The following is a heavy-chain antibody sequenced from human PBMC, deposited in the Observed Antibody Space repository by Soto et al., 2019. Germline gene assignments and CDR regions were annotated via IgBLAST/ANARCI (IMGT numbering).Heavy chain of an antibody. V-gene: IGHV3-66*01. J-gene: IGHJ4*02. CDR3: ASPGYYGDYEEVVYYFDY. CDR2: IYSGGST. D-gene: IGHD4-17*01. CDR1: GFTVSSNY. Sequence: GGSLRLSCAASGFTVSSNYMSWVRQAPGKGLEWVSVIYSGGSTYYADSVKGRFTISRDNSKNTLYLQMNSLRAEDTAVYYCASPGYYGDYEEVVYYFDYWGQGTLVTVSS.